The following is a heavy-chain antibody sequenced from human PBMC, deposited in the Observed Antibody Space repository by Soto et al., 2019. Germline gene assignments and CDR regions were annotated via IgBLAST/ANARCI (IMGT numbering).Heavy chain of an antibody. V-gene: IGHV4-31*03. J-gene: IGHJ5*02. CDR1: GGSISLGGYD. D-gene: IGHD2-15*01. CDR2: IYYSGST. Sequence: PSYTLSLTCTVSGGSISLGGYDGSWIRKHPGKGLEWIGYIYYSGSTYYNPSLKSRVTISVDTSKNQFSLKLSSVTAADTAVYYCARVVVVVAATRSNWFDPWGQGTLVTVSS. CDR3: ARVVVVVAATRSNWFDP.